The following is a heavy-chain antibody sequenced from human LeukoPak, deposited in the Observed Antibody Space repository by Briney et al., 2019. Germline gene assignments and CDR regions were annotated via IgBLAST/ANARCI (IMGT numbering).Heavy chain of an antibody. J-gene: IGHJ4*02. CDR2: VSGSGGNI. CDR1: GFTFSSYT. CDR3: AASLPNIVVVPATKGPFGY. V-gene: IGHV3-23*01. D-gene: IGHD2-2*01. Sequence: GGSLRLSCAASGFTFSSYTMSWVRQAPGKGLEWVSGVSGSGGNIHYADSVKGRFTISRDNSKNTLYLQMNSLRAEDAAVYYCAASLPNIVVVPATKGPFGYWGQGALVTVSS.